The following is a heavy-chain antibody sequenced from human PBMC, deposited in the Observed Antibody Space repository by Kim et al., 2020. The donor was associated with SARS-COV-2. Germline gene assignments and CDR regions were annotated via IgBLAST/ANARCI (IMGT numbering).Heavy chain of an antibody. V-gene: IGHV4-59*13. Sequence: LETLSLTCTVSGGSISSYYWSWIRQPPGKGLEWIGYIYYSGSTDYNPSLRSRVTISVDTSKNQFSLKLTSVTAADTAVYYCARNDNWNQFNYWGQGTLVTVSS. D-gene: IGHD1-20*01. J-gene: IGHJ4*02. CDR1: GGSISSYY. CDR2: IYYSGST. CDR3: ARNDNWNQFNY.